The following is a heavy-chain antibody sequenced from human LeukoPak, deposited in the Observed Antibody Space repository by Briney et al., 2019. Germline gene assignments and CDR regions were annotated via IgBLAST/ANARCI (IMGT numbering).Heavy chain of an antibody. D-gene: IGHD3-10*01. CDR2: ISAYNGNT. CDR1: GYTFTSYG. J-gene: IGHJ4*02. V-gene: IGHV1-18*01. Sequence: ASVRVSYKASGYTFTSYGISWVRQAPGQGLEWMGLISAYNGNTNYAQKLQGRVTMTTDTCTSTAYMELRSMRSDDTAVYYCARGYYGSGSFNGFDYWGQGTLVTVSS. CDR3: ARGYYGSGSFNGFDY.